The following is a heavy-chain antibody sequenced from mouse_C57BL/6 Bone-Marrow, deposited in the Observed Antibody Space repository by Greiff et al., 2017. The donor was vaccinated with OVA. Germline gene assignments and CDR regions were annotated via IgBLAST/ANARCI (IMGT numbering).Heavy chain of an antibody. D-gene: IGHD1-1*01. CDR3: AKPYYYGSSYEYFDV. CDR2: IWGDGST. CDR1: GFSLTSYG. V-gene: IGHV2-3*01. Sequence: QVQLKESGPGLVAPSQSLSITCTVSGFSLTSYGVSWVRQRPGKGLEWLGGIWGDGSTNYHSALISRLGISKDNSTTQVFVNLNRLHTDVTATYFCAKPYYYGSSYEYFDVWGTGTTVTVSS. J-gene: IGHJ1*03.